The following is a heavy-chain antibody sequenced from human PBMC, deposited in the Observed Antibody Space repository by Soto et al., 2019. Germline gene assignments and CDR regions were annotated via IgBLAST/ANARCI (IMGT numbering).Heavy chain of an antibody. D-gene: IGHD3-22*01. J-gene: IGHJ6*02. CDR3: ARERQTYDSSGYYYYGMDV. Sequence: PSETLSLTCTVSGGSVSSGSYYWSWIRQPPGKGLEWIGYIYYSGSTNYNSSLKSRVTISVDTSKNQFSLKLSSVTAADTAVYYCARERQTYDSSGYYYYGMDVWGQGTTVTVSS. V-gene: IGHV4-61*01. CDR1: GGSVSSGSYY. CDR2: IYYSGST.